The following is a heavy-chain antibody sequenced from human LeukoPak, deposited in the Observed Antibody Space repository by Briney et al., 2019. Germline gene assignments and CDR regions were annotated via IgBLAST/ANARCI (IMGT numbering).Heavy chain of an antibody. Sequence: ASVKVSFKASGYALTDFYIHWLRQAPGQGLEWMGWINPNSGETKFAQKFQGRVTMTRDTSINTAYMELSRLRSDDTAVYYCARIHDTSMGKFDYWGQGTLVTVSS. CDR2: INPNSGET. D-gene: IGHD5-18*01. CDR1: GYALTDFY. V-gene: IGHV1-2*02. CDR3: ARIHDTSMGKFDY. J-gene: IGHJ4*02.